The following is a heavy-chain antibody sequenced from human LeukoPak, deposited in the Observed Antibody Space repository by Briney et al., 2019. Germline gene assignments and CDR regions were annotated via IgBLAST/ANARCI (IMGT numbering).Heavy chain of an antibody. CDR2: IIPILGIA. CDR3: ARDLEFARRVNYYDSSGNWYFDP. D-gene: IGHD3-22*01. V-gene: IGHV1-69*04. J-gene: IGHJ5*02. CDR1: GGTFSSYA. Sequence: SVKVSCKASGGTFSSYAISWVRQAPGQGLEWMGRIIPILGIANYAQKFQGRVTITADKSTSTAYMELSSLRSEDTAVYYCARDLEFARRVNYYDSSGNWYFDPWGQGTLVTVSS.